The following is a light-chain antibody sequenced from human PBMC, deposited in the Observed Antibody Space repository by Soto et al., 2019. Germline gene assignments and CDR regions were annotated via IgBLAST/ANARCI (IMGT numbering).Light chain of an antibody. Sequence: DIQLTQSPSSLSASVGDRVTITCRASQTFTNYLHWYQQKPGKAPKLLIYADSNLQSGVPSRFGASGYGTDFTLTISGLQPEDFATYYCQQSYTTRPLTFGGGTKVESK. J-gene: IGKJ4*01. V-gene: IGKV1-39*01. CDR3: QQSYTTRPLT. CDR1: QTFTNY. CDR2: ADS.